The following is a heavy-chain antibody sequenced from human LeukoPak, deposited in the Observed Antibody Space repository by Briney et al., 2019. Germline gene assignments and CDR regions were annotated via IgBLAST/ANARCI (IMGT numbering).Heavy chain of an antibody. CDR2: IYYSGST. J-gene: IGHJ5*02. CDR1: GGSISSYY. V-gene: IGHV4-59*01. Sequence: SETLSLTCTVSGGSISSYYWSWIRQPPGKGLEWIGYIYYSGSTNYNPSLKSRVTISVDTSKNQFSLKLSSVTAADTAVYYCARDLSWFDPWGQGTLVTVSS. CDR3: ARDLSWFDP.